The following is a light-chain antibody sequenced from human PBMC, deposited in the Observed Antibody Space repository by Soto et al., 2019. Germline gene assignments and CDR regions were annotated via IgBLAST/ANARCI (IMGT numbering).Light chain of an antibody. Sequence: DITMTQSPSSLSASVGDRVTITCRASQGINNYVAWYQQKPGKPPKLLIYAASTLQSGVSSRFSGSRSGTDFTLTINSLQSEDVATYSYQKYSSVPVFGPGTKVDIK. CDR1: QGINNY. V-gene: IGKV1-27*01. CDR2: AAS. J-gene: IGKJ3*01. CDR3: QKYSSVPV.